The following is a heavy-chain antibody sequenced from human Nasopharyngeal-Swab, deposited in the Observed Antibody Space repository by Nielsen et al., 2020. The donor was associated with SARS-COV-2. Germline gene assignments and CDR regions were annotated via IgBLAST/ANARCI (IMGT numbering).Heavy chain of an antibody. V-gene: IGHV3-53*01. D-gene: IGHD3-9*01. J-gene: IGHJ1*01. CDR1: GFTVSSNY. CDR3: VREDYHTHYVYFQP. Sequence: GESLTISCAASGFTVSSNYMSWVRQAPGKGLQSVSVISSDGSTYYADSVKGRFTISRDNSKNTVYLQMNSLRAVDTAIYYCVREDYHTHYVYFQPWGQGTLVTVSS. CDR2: ISSDGST.